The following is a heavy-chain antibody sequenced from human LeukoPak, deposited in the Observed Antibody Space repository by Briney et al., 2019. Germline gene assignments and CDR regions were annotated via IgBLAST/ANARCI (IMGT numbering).Heavy chain of an antibody. CDR1: GLTVSSNY. V-gene: IGHV3-11*04. CDR2: ISSSGSTI. J-gene: IGHJ4*02. D-gene: IGHD6-13*01. Sequence: GGSLRLSCATSGLTVSSNYMSWVRQAPGKGLEWISSISSSGSTIYYADSVKGRFTISRDNAKNSLYLQINSLRVEDTAVYYCARGLRYSSSWGPGSYFDFWGRGTLVTVSS. CDR3: ARGLRYSSSWGPGSYFDF.